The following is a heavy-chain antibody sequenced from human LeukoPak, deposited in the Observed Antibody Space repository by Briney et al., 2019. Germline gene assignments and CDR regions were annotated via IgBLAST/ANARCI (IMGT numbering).Heavy chain of an antibody. J-gene: IGHJ6*02. CDR1: GFTFSSYG. D-gene: IGHD3-22*01. CDR3: AKDHYYDRNYYYGMDV. V-gene: IGHV3-30*18. CDR2: ISYDGSNK. Sequence: GGSLRLSCAASGFTFSSYGMHWVRQAPGKGLEWVAVISYDGSNKYYADSVKGRFTISRDNSKNTLYLQMNSLRAEDTAVYYCAKDHYYDRNYYYGMDVWGQGTTVTVSS.